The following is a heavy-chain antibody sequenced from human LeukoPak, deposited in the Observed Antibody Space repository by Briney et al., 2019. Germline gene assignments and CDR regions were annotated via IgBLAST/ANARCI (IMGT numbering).Heavy chain of an antibody. J-gene: IGHJ3*02. CDR2: ISGSGGTT. CDR3: AKDVKTLDAFDI. V-gene: IGHV3-23*01. Sequence: GGSLRLSCAASGFTFYSYGMSWVRQAPGKGLEWVSGISGSGGTTYYADSVKGRFTIARDNSRNTVYLQMNSLRAEDTAVYYCAKDVKTLDAFDIWGRGTMVAVSS. CDR1: GFTFYSYG.